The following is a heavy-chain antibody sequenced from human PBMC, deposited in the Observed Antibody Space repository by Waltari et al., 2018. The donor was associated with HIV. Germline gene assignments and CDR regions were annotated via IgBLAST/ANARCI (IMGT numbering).Heavy chain of an antibody. CDR1: GFTVSTNY. CDR2: FQSGGST. D-gene: IGHD2-15*01. J-gene: IGHJ5*02. Sequence: EVQLVESGGGLIQPGGSLRLSCAASGFTVSTNYMSWVRQAPGKGLEGCSFFQSGGSTNDADSVNGRFNIARDNSDNTLNLQMNSLRGEVTAVYYCARGAVGGGSRIRWFDPWGQGTLVTVSS. CDR3: ARGAVGGGSRIRWFDP. V-gene: IGHV3-53*01.